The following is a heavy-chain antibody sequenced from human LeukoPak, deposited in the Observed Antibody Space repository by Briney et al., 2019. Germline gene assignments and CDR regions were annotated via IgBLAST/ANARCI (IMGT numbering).Heavy chain of an antibody. J-gene: IGHJ3*02. CDR1: GGSISTYY. D-gene: IGHD3-9*01. CDR2: IYYSGTT. V-gene: IGHV4-59*01. CDR3: ARGFDILTAYHGAIDI. Sequence: SETLSLTCTVSGGSISTYYWNWIRQPPGKGLEWIGYIYYSGTTNYNPSLKSRVSMSVDTSKNQFSLKLSSVTAADTAVYYCARGFDILTAYHGAIDIWGQGTMVTVSS.